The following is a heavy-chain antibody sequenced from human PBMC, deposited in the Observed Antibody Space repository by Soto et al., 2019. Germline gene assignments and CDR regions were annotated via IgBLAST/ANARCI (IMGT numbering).Heavy chain of an antibody. Sequence: QVQLVQSGAEVKKPGSSVKVSCKASGGTFSSYAISWVRQAPGQGLEWMGGIIPIFGTANYAQKFQGRVTITADESTSTAYMALSSLRSEDMAVYYCASAGEMATITTEYFQHWGQGTLVTFAS. J-gene: IGHJ1*01. V-gene: IGHV1-69*01. CDR1: GGTFSSYA. CDR3: ASAGEMATITTEYFQH. D-gene: IGHD4-4*01. CDR2: IIPIFGTA.